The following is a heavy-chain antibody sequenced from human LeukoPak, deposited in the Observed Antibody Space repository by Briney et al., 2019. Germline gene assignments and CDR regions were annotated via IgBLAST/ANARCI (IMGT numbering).Heavy chain of an antibody. Sequence: GGSLRLSCAASGFPFSSNWMHGVRQAPGKGLVWVSRINSDGSSTSYADSVKGRFTISRNSAKNTLYLQMNSLRAEDTAVYYCVSGLRINYWGQGTLVTVSS. CDR1: GFPFSSNW. CDR2: INSDGSST. D-gene: IGHD5-12*01. V-gene: IGHV3-74*01. J-gene: IGHJ4*02. CDR3: VSGLRINY.